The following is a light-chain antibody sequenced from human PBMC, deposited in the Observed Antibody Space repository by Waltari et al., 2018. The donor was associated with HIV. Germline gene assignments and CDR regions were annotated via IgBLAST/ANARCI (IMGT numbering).Light chain of an antibody. J-gene: IGKJ1*01. CDR3: QQYSTWPPWT. V-gene: IGKV3-15*01. Sequence: EIVLTQSPATLSVFPGERATLSCRASQSVSTKLAWYRQKPGQSPRLLIYVASTRATGIPARFSGSGSGTEFTLTIISLQSEDFALYFCQQYSTWPPWTFGQGTQLEIK. CDR2: VAS. CDR1: QSVSTK.